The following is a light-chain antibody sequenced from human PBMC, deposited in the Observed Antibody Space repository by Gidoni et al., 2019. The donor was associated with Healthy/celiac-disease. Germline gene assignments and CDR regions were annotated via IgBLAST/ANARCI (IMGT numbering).Light chain of an antibody. Sequence: EIVLTQSPATLSLSPGERATLSCRASQSVSSYLAWYQQKPGQATRLLIYDASNMATGIPARFSGSGSGTDFTLTISSLEPEDLAVYYCQQRSNWPRVFTFGPGTKVDIK. CDR3: QQRSNWPRVFT. J-gene: IGKJ3*01. CDR1: QSVSSY. V-gene: IGKV3-11*01. CDR2: DAS.